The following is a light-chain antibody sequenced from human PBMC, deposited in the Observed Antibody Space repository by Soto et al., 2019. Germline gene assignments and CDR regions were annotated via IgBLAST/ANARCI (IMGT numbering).Light chain of an antibody. CDR2: DAS. Sequence: DIQMTQSPSTLSASVGDRVTITCRASQSISTWLAWYQQKPGKAPNLLIYDASSLESGVPSRFSGSGSGTEFTLTISSLQADDFATYYCQQYNSYSWTFGQGTEVELK. V-gene: IGKV1-5*01. J-gene: IGKJ1*01. CDR3: QQYNSYSWT. CDR1: QSISTW.